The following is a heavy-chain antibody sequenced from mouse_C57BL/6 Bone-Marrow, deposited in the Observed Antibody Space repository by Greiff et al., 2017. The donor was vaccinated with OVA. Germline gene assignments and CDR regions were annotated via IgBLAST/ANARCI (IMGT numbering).Heavy chain of an antibody. CDR2: ISSGGSYT. D-gene: IGHD1-1*01. V-gene: IGHV5-6*02. CDR1: GFTFSSYG. CDR3: ARRRYYGSSSYWYFDV. J-gene: IGHJ1*03. Sequence: EVNVVESGGDLVKPGGSLKLSCAASGFTFSSYGMSWVRQTPDKRLEWVATISSGGSYTYYPDSVKGRFTISRDNAKNTLYLQMSSLKSEDTAMYYCARRRYYGSSSYWYFDVWGTGTTVTVSS.